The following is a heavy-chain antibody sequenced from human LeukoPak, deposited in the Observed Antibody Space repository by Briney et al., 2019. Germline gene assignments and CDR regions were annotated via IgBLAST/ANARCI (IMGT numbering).Heavy chain of an antibody. CDR2: ISWNSGSV. V-gene: IGHV3-9*01. Sequence: GGSLRLSCEASGFTFDDYAMNWVRQAPGKGLEWVSGISWNSGSVGYADSVKGRFTISRDNAKNSLHLQMNSLRAEDTAFYYCAIGGGSGYDSRRFDSWGQGTLVTVSS. CDR3: AIGGGSGYDSRRFDS. CDR1: GFTFDDYA. D-gene: IGHD5-12*01. J-gene: IGHJ4*02.